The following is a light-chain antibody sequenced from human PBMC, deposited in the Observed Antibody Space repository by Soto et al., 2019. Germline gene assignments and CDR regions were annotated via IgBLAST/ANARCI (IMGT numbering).Light chain of an antibody. CDR1: SSDVGGYNY. J-gene: IGLJ1*01. CDR2: EVS. V-gene: IGLV2-14*01. Sequence: QSVLTQPASVSGSPGQSITISSTGTSSDVGGYNYVSWYQQHPGKAPKLMIYEVSNRPSGVSNRFSGSKSGNTASLTISGLQAEDEADYYCSSYTSRSTPYVFGTGTMLTVL. CDR3: SSYTSRSTPYV.